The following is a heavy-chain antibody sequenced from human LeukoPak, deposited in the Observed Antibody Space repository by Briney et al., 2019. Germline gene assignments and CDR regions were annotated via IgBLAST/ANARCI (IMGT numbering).Heavy chain of an antibody. CDR1: GFTFSSYA. D-gene: IGHD1-26*01. CDR2: ISGSGGST. V-gene: IGHV3-23*01. J-gene: IGHJ3*02. CDR3: TRHLGEVLTDAFDI. Sequence: GGSLRLSCAASGFTFSSYAMGWVRQAPGKGLEWVSAISGSGGSTYYADSVKGRFTISRDNSKNTLYLQMNSLKTEDTAVYYCTRHLGEVLTDAFDIWGQGTKVTVSS.